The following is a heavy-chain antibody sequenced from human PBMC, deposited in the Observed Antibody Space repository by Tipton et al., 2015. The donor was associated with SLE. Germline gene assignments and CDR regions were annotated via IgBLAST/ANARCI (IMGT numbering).Heavy chain of an antibody. V-gene: IGHV4-59*08. CDR3: ASDTSRSFDY. CDR1: GGSISSHY. CDR2: IYYSGST. D-gene: IGHD2-2*01. J-gene: IGHJ4*02. Sequence: TLSLTCTVSGGSISSHYWSWIRQPPGKGLEWIGYIYYSGSTNYNPSLKSRVTISVDTSKNQFSLKLSSVTAADTAVYYCASDTSRSFDYWGQGTLVTVSS.